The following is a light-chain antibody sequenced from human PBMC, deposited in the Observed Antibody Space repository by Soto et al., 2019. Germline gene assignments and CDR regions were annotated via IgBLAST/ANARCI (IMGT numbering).Light chain of an antibody. CDR3: QQYYSTPWT. V-gene: IGKV4-1*01. Sequence: DIVMTQSPDSLAVSLGERATINCKSSQSGLYSSNNKNYLTWYQQKPGQPPKLLIYWASTRESGVPDRFSGSGSGTDFTLTISSLQAGDGAVYYCQQYYSTPWTFGQGTKVEIK. J-gene: IGKJ1*01. CDR2: WAS. CDR1: QSGLYSSNNKNY.